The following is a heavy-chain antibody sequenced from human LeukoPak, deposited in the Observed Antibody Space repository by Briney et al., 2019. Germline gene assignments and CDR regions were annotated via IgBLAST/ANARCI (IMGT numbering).Heavy chain of an antibody. CDR1: GFTFSRYS. CDR3: ARAEHYYYDTSAYHTVTPREFDP. V-gene: IGHV3-21*01. Sequence: GGSLRLSCAASGFTFSRYSMNWVRQAPGKGLEWVSSISSSSIYIYYADSVKGRFTISRDNAKNSLYLQMNGLRAEDTAVYYCARAEHYYYDTSAYHTVTPREFDPWGQGTLVTVSS. CDR2: ISSSSIYI. J-gene: IGHJ5*02. D-gene: IGHD3-22*01.